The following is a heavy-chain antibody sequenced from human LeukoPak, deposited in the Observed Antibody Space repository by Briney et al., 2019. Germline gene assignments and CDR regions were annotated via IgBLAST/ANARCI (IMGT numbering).Heavy chain of an antibody. V-gene: IGHV6-1*01. Sequence: SQTLSLTCAISGDSVSSNSAAWDWIRQSPSRGLEWLGRTYYRSKWYNDYAVSVKSRITIKPDTSKNQFSLQLNSVTPEDTAVYYCARNVRLGSGGLSIAPFKNWFDPWGQGTLVTVSS. CDR3: ARNVRLGSGGLSIAPFKNWFDP. D-gene: IGHD3-16*02. CDR1: GDSVSSNSAA. CDR2: TYYRSKWYN. J-gene: IGHJ5*02.